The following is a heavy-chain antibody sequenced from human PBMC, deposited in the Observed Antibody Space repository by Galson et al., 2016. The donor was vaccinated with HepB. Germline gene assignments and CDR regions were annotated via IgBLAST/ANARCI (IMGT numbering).Heavy chain of an antibody. J-gene: IGHJ4*02. Sequence: SLRLSCAASGFSFSTYGMHWVRQAPGKGLEWVSYIDSSGNSISYADSVKGRFTISRDNPKKSLYLQMNSLRAEDTAVYYCARDAQIRSLVDWGQGTLVTVSS. CDR2: IDSSGNSI. CDR3: ARDAQIRSLVD. D-gene: IGHD2-21*01. V-gene: IGHV3-48*04. CDR1: GFSFSTYG.